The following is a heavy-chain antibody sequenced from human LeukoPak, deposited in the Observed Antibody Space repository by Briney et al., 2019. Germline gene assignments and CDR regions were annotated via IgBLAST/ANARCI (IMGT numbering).Heavy chain of an antibody. Sequence: GGSLRLSCAASGFAFNTYAMHWVGKAPGQGLKWVALIWHDGGHKFYSNSVRGQFTISTDNSKNTVSLQTNNLRPEDTAVYYCAREIVGSGSYPDFWGQGTLVTVSS. CDR1: GFAFNTYA. D-gene: IGHD3-10*01. CDR2: IWHDGGHK. CDR3: AREIVGSGSYPDF. J-gene: IGHJ4*02. V-gene: IGHV3-33*01.